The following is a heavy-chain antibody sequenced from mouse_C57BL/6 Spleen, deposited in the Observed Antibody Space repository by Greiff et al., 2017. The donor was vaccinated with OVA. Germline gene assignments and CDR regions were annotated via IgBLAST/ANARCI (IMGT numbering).Heavy chain of an antibody. J-gene: IGHJ4*01. D-gene: IGHD1-1*01. V-gene: IGHV5-4*01. CDR3: AREGLFTTVVALYAMDY. Sequence: EVKLVESGGGLVKPGGSLKLSCAASGFTFSSYAMSWVRQTPEKRLEWVATISDGGSYTYYPDNVKGRFTISRDNAKNNLYLQMSHLKSEDTAMYYCAREGLFTTVVALYAMDYWGQGTSVTVSS. CDR2: ISDGGSYT. CDR1: GFTFSSYA.